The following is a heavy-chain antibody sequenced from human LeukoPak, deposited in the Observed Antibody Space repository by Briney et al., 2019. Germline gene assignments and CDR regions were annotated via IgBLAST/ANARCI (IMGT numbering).Heavy chain of an antibody. CDR3: ARDPARSFDI. CDR1: GFVFSYHG. Sequence: GGSLRLSCAASGFVFSYHGMHWVRQAPGKGLEWVAAIWSDGTNTNYADSVKGRFTISRDISKNTLYLQLNSLRAEGTAVYYCARDPARSFDIWGQRTMVTVSS. CDR2: IWSDGTNT. J-gene: IGHJ3*02. V-gene: IGHV3-33*01. D-gene: IGHD4-17*01.